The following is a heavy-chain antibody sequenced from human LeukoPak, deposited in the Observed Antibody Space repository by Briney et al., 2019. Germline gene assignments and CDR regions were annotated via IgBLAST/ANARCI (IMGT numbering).Heavy chain of an antibody. Sequence: KPSETLSLTCTVSGVSISSYWWSWIRQPPGKGVEWIGYIHYTGNMGTDYNPSLKSRVTISGDTSKNQFSLQLSSVSAADTAVYYCARDGGSGWTGFDSWGQGTLVTVSS. CDR3: ARDGGSGWTGFDS. CDR1: GVSISSYW. CDR2: IHYTGNMGT. D-gene: IGHD6-19*01. J-gene: IGHJ4*02. V-gene: IGHV4-59*01.